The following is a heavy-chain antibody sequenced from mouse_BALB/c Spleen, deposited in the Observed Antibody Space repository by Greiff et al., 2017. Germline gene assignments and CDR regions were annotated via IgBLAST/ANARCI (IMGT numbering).Heavy chain of an antibody. V-gene: IGHV1-82*01. Sequence: VQLQQSGPELVKPGASVKISCKASGYAFSSSWMNWVKQRPGQGLEWIGRIYPGDGDTNYNGKFKGKATLTADKSSSTAYMQLSSLTSVDSAVYFCASFTTVVASDYWGQGTTLTVSS. CDR2: IYPGDGDT. CDR1: GYAFSSSW. CDR3: ASFTTVVASDY. J-gene: IGHJ2*01. D-gene: IGHD1-1*01.